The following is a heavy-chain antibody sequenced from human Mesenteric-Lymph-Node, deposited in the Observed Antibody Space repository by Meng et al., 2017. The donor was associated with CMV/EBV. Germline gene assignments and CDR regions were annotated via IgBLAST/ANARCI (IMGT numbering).Heavy chain of an antibody. J-gene: IGHJ4*02. CDR2: IDHSGST. CDR1: SASFSGYS. Sequence: SETLSLPCAVYSASFSGYSYTWTRQPPGKGLEWIGEIDHSGSTKYNPSLRSRVPTSVDMLKNQISLKWNSVTAADTALYYCARGPPLSSDVPAPTPFYWGQGTLVTVSS. CDR3: ARGPPLSSDVPAPTPFY. V-gene: IGHV4-34*01. D-gene: IGHD2-2*01.